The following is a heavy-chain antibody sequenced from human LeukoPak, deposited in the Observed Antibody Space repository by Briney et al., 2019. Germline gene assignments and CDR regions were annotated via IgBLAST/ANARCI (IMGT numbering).Heavy chain of an antibody. V-gene: IGHV3-30*02. J-gene: IGHJ4*02. CDR3: AKDGIFFHYYDSSGYSHLDS. CDR2: IRYDGTNK. CDR1: GFTFSNYG. Sequence: GGSLRLSCAASGFTFSNYGMHWVRQAPGKGLEWVAFIRYDGTNKYYADSVKGRFTISRDNSKNTLYLQMNSLRAEDTAVYYCAKDGIFFHYYDSSGYSHLDSWGQGTLVTVSS. D-gene: IGHD3-22*01.